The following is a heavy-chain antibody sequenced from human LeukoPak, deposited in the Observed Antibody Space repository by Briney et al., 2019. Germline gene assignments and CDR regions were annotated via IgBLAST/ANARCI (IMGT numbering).Heavy chain of an antibody. D-gene: IGHD2-21*02. Sequence: SETLSLTCTVSGGSISSYYWSWIWQPPGKGLEWIGYIYYSGSTNYNPSLKSRVTISVDTSKNQFSLKLSSVTAADTAVYYCARQRRVVTATPSAFDIWGQGTMVTVSS. CDR2: IYYSGST. CDR3: ARQRRVVTATPSAFDI. V-gene: IGHV4-59*08. J-gene: IGHJ3*02. CDR1: GGSISSYY.